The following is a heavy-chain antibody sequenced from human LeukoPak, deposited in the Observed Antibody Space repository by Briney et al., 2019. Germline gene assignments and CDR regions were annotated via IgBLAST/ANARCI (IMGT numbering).Heavy chain of an antibody. Sequence: GGSLRLSCAASGFTFSSYSMNWVRQAPGKGLEWVSSISSSSSYIYYADSVKGRFTISRDNTKNTLYLQMNSLRAEDTAVYYCAKPRSSSWTIWYFDLWGRGTLVTVSS. CDR2: ISSSSSYI. CDR3: AKPRSSSWTIWYFDL. D-gene: IGHD6-13*01. CDR1: GFTFSSYS. J-gene: IGHJ2*01. V-gene: IGHV3-21*04.